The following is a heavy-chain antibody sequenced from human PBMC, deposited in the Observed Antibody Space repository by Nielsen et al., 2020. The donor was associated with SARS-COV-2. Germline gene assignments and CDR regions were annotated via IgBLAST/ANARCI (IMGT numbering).Heavy chain of an antibody. V-gene: IGHV3-11*05. CDR2: IRRGSTYT. J-gene: IGHJ4*02. Sequence: GGSLRLSCAASGFTFSDYYMSWIRQAPGKGLEWISYIRRGSTYTNYADSVKGRFTISRDDAKNSLYLQMNSLRAEDTAVYYCAREGRGLPLDYWGQGVLVTVSS. CDR1: GFTFSDYY. CDR3: AREGRGLPLDY. D-gene: IGHD3-16*01.